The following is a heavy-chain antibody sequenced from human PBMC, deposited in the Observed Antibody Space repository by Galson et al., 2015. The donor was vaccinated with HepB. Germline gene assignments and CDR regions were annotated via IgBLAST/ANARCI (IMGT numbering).Heavy chain of an antibody. V-gene: IGHV3-53*01. CDR2: IYSGGST. D-gene: IGHD3-22*01. CDR3: ARDLVDSSGYTNWFDP. J-gene: IGHJ5*02. Sequence: SLRLSCAASGFTVSSNYMSWVRQAPGQGLGWVSVIYSGGSTYYADSVKGRFTISRDNSKNTLYLQMNSLRAEDTAVYYCARDLVDSSGYTNWFDPWGQGTLVTVSS. CDR1: GFTVSSNY.